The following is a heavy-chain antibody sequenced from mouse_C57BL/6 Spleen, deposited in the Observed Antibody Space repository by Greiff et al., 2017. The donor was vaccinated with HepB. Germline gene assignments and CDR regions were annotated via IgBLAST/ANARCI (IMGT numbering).Heavy chain of an antibody. CDR3: ARSTWDY. Sequence: QVQLKQSGPELVKPGASVKNSCKASGYAFSSSWMNWVKQRPGKGLEWIGRIYPGDGDTNYNGKFKGKATLTADKSSSTAYMQLSSLTSEDSAVYFCARSTWDYWGQGTTLTVSS. J-gene: IGHJ2*01. CDR2: IYPGDGDT. CDR1: GYAFSSSW. V-gene: IGHV1-82*01.